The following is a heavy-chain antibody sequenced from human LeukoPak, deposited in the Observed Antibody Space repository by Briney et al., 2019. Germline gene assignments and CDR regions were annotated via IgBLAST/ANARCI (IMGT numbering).Heavy chain of an antibody. Sequence: GGSLRLSCAVSGFTFSSYWMGWVRQAPGKGLEWVANIKQDGSERYYVDSVRGRFTISRDNAKNSLYLQMNSLRAEDTAVYYCARDGDYGDYYFDYWGQGTLVTVSS. CDR2: IKQDGSER. V-gene: IGHV3-7*01. J-gene: IGHJ4*02. D-gene: IGHD4-17*01. CDR1: GFTFSSYW. CDR3: ARDGDYGDYYFDY.